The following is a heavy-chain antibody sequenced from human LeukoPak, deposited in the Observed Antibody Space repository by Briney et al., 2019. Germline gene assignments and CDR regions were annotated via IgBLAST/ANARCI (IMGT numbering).Heavy chain of an antibody. D-gene: IGHD3-22*01. Sequence: GASVKVSCKASGYTFTSYGISWVRQAPGQGLEWMGGIIPMFRTTNYAQKFQGRVTITTDESTSTAYMDLSSLRSEDTAVYYCARAHNYYHGGYYYYYMDVWGKGTTVTVSS. J-gene: IGHJ6*03. CDR3: ARAHNYYHGGYYYYYMDV. CDR1: GYTFTSYG. V-gene: IGHV1-69*05. CDR2: IIPMFRTT.